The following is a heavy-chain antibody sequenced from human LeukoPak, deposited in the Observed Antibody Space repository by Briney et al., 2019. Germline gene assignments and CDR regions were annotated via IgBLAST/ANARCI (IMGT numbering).Heavy chain of an antibody. CDR2: ISSGSNTT. Sequence: GGSLRLSCVASGFSFNNYKMNWVRQAPGQGLEWISHISSGSNTTYYADSVKGRFTISRDNSKNTLYLQMNSLRAEDTAVYYCAKGSSSRQYYFDYWGQGTLVTVSS. J-gene: IGHJ4*02. CDR1: GFSFNNYK. D-gene: IGHD6-13*01. CDR3: AKGSSSRQYYFDY. V-gene: IGHV3-48*01.